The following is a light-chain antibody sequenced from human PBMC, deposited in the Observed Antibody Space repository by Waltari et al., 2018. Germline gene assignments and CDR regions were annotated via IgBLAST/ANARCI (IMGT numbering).Light chain of an antibody. J-gene: IGKJ5*01. CDR1: QSISSY. Sequence: DIQMTQYPSSLSASVGDRVTITCRASQSISSYLNWYQQKPGKATKLMIYAASSLQSGVPSRFSGRGSGTDFTLTISSLQPEDFATYYCQQSYSTLITFGQGTRLEIK. V-gene: IGKV1-39*01. CDR2: AAS. CDR3: QQSYSTLIT.